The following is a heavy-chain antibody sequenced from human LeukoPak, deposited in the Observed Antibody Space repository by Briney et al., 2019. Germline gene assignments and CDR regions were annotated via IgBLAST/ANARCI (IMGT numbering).Heavy chain of an antibody. CDR2: IIPIFGTT. D-gene: IGHD3-10*01. CDR3: ARVGGDDIRRGELLLLRCYFGH. Sequence: SVKVSCKTSGDTFNNYALSWVRQAPGQGLEWMGGIIPIFGTTTFAQRFQGRLTITADKSTSTAYMELSGLRSEDTAVYYCARVGGDDIRRGELLLLRCYFGHWGQGTLVTVSS. V-gene: IGHV1-69*06. J-gene: IGHJ4*02. CDR1: GDTFNNYA.